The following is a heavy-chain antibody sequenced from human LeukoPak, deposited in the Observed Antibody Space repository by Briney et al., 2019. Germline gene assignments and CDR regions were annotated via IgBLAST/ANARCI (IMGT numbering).Heavy chain of an antibody. J-gene: IGHJ4*02. CDR3: ARGYDGVFDY. Sequence: SGTLSLTCAVSGGSIKSNNWWSWVRQPPGKGLEWIGEIYHSGSTNYNPSLESRVTVSVDKSKNQFSLDLSSVTAADTAVYYCARGYDGVFDYWGQGTLVTVSS. V-gene: IGHV4-4*02. CDR2: IYHSGST. D-gene: IGHD3-3*01. CDR1: GGSIKSNNW.